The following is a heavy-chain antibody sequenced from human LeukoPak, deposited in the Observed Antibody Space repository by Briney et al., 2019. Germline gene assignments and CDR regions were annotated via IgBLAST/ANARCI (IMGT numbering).Heavy chain of an antibody. D-gene: IGHD5-12*01. CDR3: AGYGGYASFYFDY. CDR2: IYTRGST. Sequence: PSETLSLTCTVSGGSISSYYWSWIRQPAGKGLEWIGRIYTRGSTNYNPSLKSRVTMSVDTSKNQFSLKLSSVTAADTAVYYCAGYGGYASFYFDYWSQGTLVTVSS. CDR1: GGSISSYY. V-gene: IGHV4-4*07. J-gene: IGHJ4*02.